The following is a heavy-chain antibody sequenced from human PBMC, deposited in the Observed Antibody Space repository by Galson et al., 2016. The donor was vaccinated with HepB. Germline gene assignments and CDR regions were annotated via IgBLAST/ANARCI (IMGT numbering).Heavy chain of an antibody. J-gene: IGHJ4*02. CDR3: AKEVGYRNTWYPFDY. CDR1: GYIFTDYY. V-gene: IGHV1-2*06. D-gene: IGHD6-13*01. CDR2: INPRSGVT. Sequence: SVKVSCKASGYIFTDYYMHWVRQAPGQGLEWMGRINPRSGVTSYAQAFEGRVTMTRDTSITTFYMALSGLRSDDTAAYYCAKEVGYRNTWYPFDYWGQGSLVTVSS.